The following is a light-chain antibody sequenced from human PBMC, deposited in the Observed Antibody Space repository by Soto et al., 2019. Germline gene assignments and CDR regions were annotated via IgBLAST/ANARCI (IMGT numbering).Light chain of an antibody. V-gene: IGKV1-39*01. Sequence: DIQMTQSPSSLSASVGDRVTITCRASQSISSYLNWYQKKPGKAPNLLIYGESSLQSGVPSRFSGSGSGTDFTLTISSLQPEDVATYYCQQTYTTPWTFGQGTKVEIK. CDR3: QQTYTTPWT. CDR1: QSISSY. J-gene: IGKJ1*01. CDR2: GES.